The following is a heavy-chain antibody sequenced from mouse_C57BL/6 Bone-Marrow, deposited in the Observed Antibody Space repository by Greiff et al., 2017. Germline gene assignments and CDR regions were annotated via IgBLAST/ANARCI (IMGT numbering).Heavy chain of an antibody. CDR2: ISSGGSYT. CDR1: GFTFSSYG. Sequence: EVKLMESGGDLVKPGGSLKLSCAASGFTFSSYGMSWVRQTPDKRLEWVATISSGGSYTYYPDSVKGRFTISRANAKNTLYLQMSSLKSEDTAMYYCARLRDYFDYWGQGTTLTVSS. CDR3: ARLRDYFDY. D-gene: IGHD1-1*01. J-gene: IGHJ2*01. V-gene: IGHV5-6*01.